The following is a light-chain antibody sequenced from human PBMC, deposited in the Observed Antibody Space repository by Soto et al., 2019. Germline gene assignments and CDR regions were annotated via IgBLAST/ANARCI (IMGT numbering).Light chain of an antibody. Sequence: QSVLTQPASLSGSPGQSITISCTGTSSDIGAYDYVSWFQQHPGKAPKLMISEVNNRPSGVSNRFSGSKSGNTASLAITGLQAEDEADYYCQSYDNNLSAWVFGGGTKLTVL. J-gene: IGLJ3*02. CDR2: EVN. V-gene: IGLV2-14*01. CDR3: QSYDNNLSAWV. CDR1: SSDIGAYDY.